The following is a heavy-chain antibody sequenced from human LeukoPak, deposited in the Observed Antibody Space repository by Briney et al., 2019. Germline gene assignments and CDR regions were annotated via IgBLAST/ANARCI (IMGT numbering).Heavy chain of an antibody. D-gene: IGHD5-24*01. CDR2: ISSSGSTI. V-gene: IGHV3-11*04. CDR1: GFTFSDYY. CDR3: ARGADGYGNYYYYYYYMDV. J-gene: IGHJ6*03. Sequence: GGSLRLSCAASGFTFSDYYMSWIRQAPGKGREWVSYISSSGSTIYYADSVKGRFTIPRDNAKNSLYLQMNSLRAEDTAVYYCARGADGYGNYYYYYYYMDVWGKGTTVTVSS.